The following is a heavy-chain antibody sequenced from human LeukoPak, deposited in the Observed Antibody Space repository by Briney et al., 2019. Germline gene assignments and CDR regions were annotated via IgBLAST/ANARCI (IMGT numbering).Heavy chain of an antibody. Sequence: GASVKVSCKASGYTFTGYHMHWVRQAPGQGLEWMGWINPNSGGTNYAQKFQGRVTMTRDTSISTAYMELSRLRSDDTAVYYCARGRVTFLGAFDYWGQGTLVTVSS. CDR2: INPNSGGT. V-gene: IGHV1-2*02. J-gene: IGHJ4*02. CDR3: ARGRVTFLGAFDY. D-gene: IGHD2/OR15-2a*01. CDR1: GYTFTGYH.